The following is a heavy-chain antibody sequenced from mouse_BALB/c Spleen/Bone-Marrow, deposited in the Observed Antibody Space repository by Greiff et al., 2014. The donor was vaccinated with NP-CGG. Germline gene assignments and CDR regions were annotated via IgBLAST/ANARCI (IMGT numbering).Heavy chain of an antibody. Sequence: EVKLVESGGGLVQPGGSLRLSCATSGFTFTDNYMTWVRQPPGKALEWLGFIRNKANGYTTEYSASVKGRFTISRDNSQSILYLQMNTRRAEDSATYYCARDSDWFAYWGQGTLVTASA. CDR1: GFTFTDNY. V-gene: IGHV7-3*02. J-gene: IGHJ3*01. CDR3: ARDSDWFAY. CDR2: IRNKANGYTT.